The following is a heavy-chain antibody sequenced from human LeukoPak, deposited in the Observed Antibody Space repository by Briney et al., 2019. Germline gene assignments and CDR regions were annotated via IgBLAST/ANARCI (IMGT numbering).Heavy chain of an antibody. Sequence: AASVKVSCKASGGTFSSYAVSWVRQAPGQGLEWMGGIIPIFGTANYAQKFQSRVTITTDESTSTAYMELSSLRSEDTAVYYCARVDYGDYEHYYYYYMDVWGKGTTVTVSS. CDR3: ARVDYGDYEHYYYYYMDV. CDR1: GGTFSSYA. J-gene: IGHJ6*03. V-gene: IGHV1-69*05. D-gene: IGHD4-17*01. CDR2: IIPIFGTA.